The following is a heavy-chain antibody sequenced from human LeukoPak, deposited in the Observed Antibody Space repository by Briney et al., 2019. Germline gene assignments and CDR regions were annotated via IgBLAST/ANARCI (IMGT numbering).Heavy chain of an antibody. V-gene: IGHV4-39*07. CDR3: VRGGYYYDSSGYFSDAFDI. Sequence: SETLSLTCTVSGGSISSSSYYWGWIRQPPGKGLEWIGSIYYSGSTYYNPSLKSRVTISVDTSKNQFSLKLSSVTAADTAVYYCVRGGYYYDSSGYFSDAFDIWGQGTMVTVSS. D-gene: IGHD3-22*01. CDR1: GGSISSSSYY. CDR2: IYYSGST. J-gene: IGHJ3*02.